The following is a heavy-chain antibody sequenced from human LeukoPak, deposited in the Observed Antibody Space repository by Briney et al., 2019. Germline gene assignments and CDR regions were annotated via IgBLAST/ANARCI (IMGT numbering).Heavy chain of an antibody. CDR1: GGSISSYY. J-gene: IGHJ4*02. Sequence: TSETLSLTCTVAGGSISSYYSSWIRQPPGKGLEWIGYIYYTGSTNYNPSLKSRVTMSVDTSKNQFSLKLSSVTAADTAVYYCAGSSGWLLRYWGQGTLVTVSS. D-gene: IGHD6-19*01. V-gene: IGHV4-59*01. CDR3: AGSSGWLLRY. CDR2: IYYTGST.